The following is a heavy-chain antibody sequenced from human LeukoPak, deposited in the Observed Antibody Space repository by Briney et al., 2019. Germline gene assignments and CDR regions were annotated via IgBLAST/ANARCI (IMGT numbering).Heavy chain of an antibody. V-gene: IGHV4-34*01. CDR2: INHSGST. CDR1: GGSFSGYY. J-gene: IGHJ4*02. CDR3: ARAIRGGCCSSTSCPTTPDY. D-gene: IGHD2-2*01. Sequence: PSETLSLTCAVYGGSFSGYYWSWIRQPPGKGLEWIGEINHSGSTNYNPSLKSRVTISVDTSKNQFSLKLSSVTAADTAVYYCARAIRGGCCSSTSCPTTPDYWGQGTLVTVSS.